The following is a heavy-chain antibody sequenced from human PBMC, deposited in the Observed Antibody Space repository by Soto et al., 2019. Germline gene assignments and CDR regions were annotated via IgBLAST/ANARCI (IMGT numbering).Heavy chain of an antibody. V-gene: IGHV3-23*01. CDR3: AKEEGGSFRYFDY. J-gene: IGHJ4*02. D-gene: IGHD1-26*01. CDR1: GFTFSSYA. Sequence: PGGSLRLSCAASGFTFSSYAMSWVRQAPGKGLEWXSAIXXXGXSXXXAXXXXGRFTISRDNSKNTLYLQMNSLRAEDTAVYYCAKEEGGSFRYFDYWGQGTLVTVSS. CDR2: IXXXGXSX.